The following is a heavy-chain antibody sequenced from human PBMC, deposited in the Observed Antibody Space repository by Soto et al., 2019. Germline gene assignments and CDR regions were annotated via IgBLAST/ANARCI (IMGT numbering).Heavy chain of an antibody. D-gene: IGHD2-21*02. CDR1: GFTFGDYA. J-gene: IGHJ3*02. Sequence: GGSLRLSCTASGFTFGDYAMSWFRQAPGKGLEWVGFIRSKAYGGTTEYAASVKGRFTISRDDSKSIANLQMNSLKTEDTAVYYCTVRYCGGDCYRSPWGAFDIWGQGTMVTVSS. CDR2: IRSKAYGGTT. V-gene: IGHV3-49*03. CDR3: TVRYCGGDCYRSPWGAFDI.